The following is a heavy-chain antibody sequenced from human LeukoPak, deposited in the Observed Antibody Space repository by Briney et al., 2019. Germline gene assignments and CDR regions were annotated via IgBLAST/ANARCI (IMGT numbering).Heavy chain of an antibody. D-gene: IGHD4-17*01. CDR3: ARDLNDYGDYGGDY. CDR1: GFNFSSYA. J-gene: IGHJ4*02. V-gene: IGHV3-30*04. Sequence: GRSLRLSCAASGFNFSSYAMHWVRQAPGKGLEWVAVISYDGSNKYYADSVKGRFTISRDNSKNTVYLQMNSLKAEDTAVYYCARDLNDYGDYGGDYWGQGTLVTVSS. CDR2: ISYDGSNK.